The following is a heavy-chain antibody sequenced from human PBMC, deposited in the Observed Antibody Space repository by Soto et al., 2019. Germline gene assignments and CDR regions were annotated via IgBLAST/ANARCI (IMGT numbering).Heavy chain of an antibody. CDR2: INHSGST. J-gene: IGHJ4*02. V-gene: IGHV4-34*01. D-gene: IGHD3-16*01. CDR3: ARHGGYYFDY. Sequence: PSETLSLTCAVYGGSFSGYYWSWIRQPPGKGLEWIGEINHSGSTNYNPSLKSRVTISVDMSKNQFSLKLRSVTAADTAVYYCARHGGYYFDYWGQGTLVTVSS. CDR1: GGSFSGYY.